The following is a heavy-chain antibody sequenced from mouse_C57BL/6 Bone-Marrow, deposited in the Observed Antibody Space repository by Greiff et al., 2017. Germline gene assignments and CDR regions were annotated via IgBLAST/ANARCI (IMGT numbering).Heavy chain of an antibody. Sequence: QVQLQQPGAELVKPGASVKLSCTASGFAFTSYWMHWVKQKPGRGLAWIGRIDPNSGGTKYTEKFKSKATLTVDKPSSTAYMQLSSLTSEDSAVYDCARDYGSRGAMDYWGQGTTLTVSS. D-gene: IGHD1-1*01. J-gene: IGHJ4*01. CDR1: GFAFTSYW. CDR2: IDPNSGGT. CDR3: ARDYGSRGAMDY. V-gene: IGHV1-62-3*01.